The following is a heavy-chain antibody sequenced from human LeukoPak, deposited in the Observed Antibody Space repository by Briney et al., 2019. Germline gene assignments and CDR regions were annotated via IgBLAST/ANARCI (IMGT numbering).Heavy chain of an antibody. CDR3: ARSDIVVVTATPSYAFDI. CDR1: GGTFSSYA. D-gene: IGHD2-21*02. V-gene: IGHV1-69*13. Sequence: SVKASCKASGGTFSSYAISWVRQAPGQGLEWMGGIIPIFGTANYAQKFQGRVTITADESTSTAYMELSSLRSEDTAVYYCARSDIVVVTATPSYAFDIWGQGTMVTVSS. J-gene: IGHJ3*02. CDR2: IIPIFGTA.